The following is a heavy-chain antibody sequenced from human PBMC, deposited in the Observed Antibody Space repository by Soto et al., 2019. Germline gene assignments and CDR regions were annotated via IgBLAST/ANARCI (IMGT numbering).Heavy chain of an antibody. J-gene: IGHJ5*02. D-gene: IGHD3-10*01. V-gene: IGHV4-4*02. CDR2: IYHSGST. CDR1: GGSISSSNW. CDR3: ARSYMVRGVANWFDP. Sequence: QVQLQESGPGLVKPSGTLSLTCAVSGGSISSSNWWSWVRQPPGKGLEWIGEIYHSGSTNYNPPLKSRVTISVDKSQNQFSLKLSSVTAADTAVYYCARSYMVRGVANWFDPWGQGTLVTVSS.